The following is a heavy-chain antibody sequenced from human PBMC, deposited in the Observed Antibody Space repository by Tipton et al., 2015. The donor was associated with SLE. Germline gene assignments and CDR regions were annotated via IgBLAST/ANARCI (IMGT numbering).Heavy chain of an antibody. Sequence: SLRLSCAASGFTFTDYYMSWLRPAPGKGLEWVSYISSSGSTIYYADSVKGRFTISRDNAKNSLYLQMNSLRAEDTAVYYCARYRGRGVVDYWGQGTLVTVSS. D-gene: IGHD2-15*01. CDR3: ARYRGRGVVDY. V-gene: IGHV3-11*04. J-gene: IGHJ4*02. CDR2: ISSSGSTI. CDR1: GFTFTDYY.